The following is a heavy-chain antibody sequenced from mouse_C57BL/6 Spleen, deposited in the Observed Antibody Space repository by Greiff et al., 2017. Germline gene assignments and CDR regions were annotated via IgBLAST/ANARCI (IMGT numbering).Heavy chain of an antibody. Sequence: EVKLVESGGGLVKPGASLKLSCAASGFTFSGYTMSWVRQTPGKSLEWVATISGGGGNTYYTDSVKGRFTVSRDTATHTLYLQMRRLRSEDTAFYYCANRTTGPFAYWGQGTLVTVSA. V-gene: IGHV5-9*01. CDR3: ANRTTGPFAY. CDR1: GFTFSGYT. J-gene: IGHJ3*01. CDR2: ISGGGGNT. D-gene: IGHD1-1*01.